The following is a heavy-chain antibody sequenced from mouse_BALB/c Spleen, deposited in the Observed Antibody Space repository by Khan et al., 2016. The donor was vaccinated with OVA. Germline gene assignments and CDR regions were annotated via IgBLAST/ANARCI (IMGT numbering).Heavy chain of an antibody. J-gene: IGHJ3*01. V-gene: IGHV14-4*02. Sequence: VQLQQSGAELVRSGASVKLSCTASGFNIKDYYMHWVKQRPEQGLEWIGWIDPDNGDTEYAPKFQDKATMTADTSSNTVYLQLSSLTSEDTAVYYCTAGNGYSAWFPYWGQGTLVTVSA. D-gene: IGHD2-3*01. CDR3: TAGNGYSAWFPY. CDR1: GFNIKDYY. CDR2: IDPDNGDT.